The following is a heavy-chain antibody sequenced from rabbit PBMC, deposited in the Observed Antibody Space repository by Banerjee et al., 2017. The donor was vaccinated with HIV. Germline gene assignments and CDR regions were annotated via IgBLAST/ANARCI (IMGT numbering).Heavy chain of an antibody. V-gene: IGHV1S45*01. Sequence: EESGGGLVKPEGSLTLTCKASGFSFSGSYWISWVRQAPGKGLEWIACWDGVDGSAYYASWAKGRFTITKTSSTTVTLQMTSLTAADTATYFCARDSGASYFLWGQGTLVTVS. D-gene: IGHD1-1*01. J-gene: IGHJ6*01. CDR2: WDGVDGSA. CDR3: ARDSGASYFL. CDR1: GFSFSGSYW.